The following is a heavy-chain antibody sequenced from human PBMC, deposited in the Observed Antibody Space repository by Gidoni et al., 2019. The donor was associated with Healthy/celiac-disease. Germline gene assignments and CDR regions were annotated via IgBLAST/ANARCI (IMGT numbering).Heavy chain of an antibody. Sequence: QVQLQESGPGLVKPSETLSLTCTVSGGSISSYYWSWIRQPPGKGLEWIGYIYYSGSTNYNPSLKSRVTISVDTSKNQFSLKLSSVTAADTAVYYCARDIRGRWFDPWGQGTLVTVSS. CDR1: GGSISSYY. V-gene: IGHV4-59*01. J-gene: IGHJ5*02. CDR2: IYYSGST. CDR3: ARDIRGRWFDP.